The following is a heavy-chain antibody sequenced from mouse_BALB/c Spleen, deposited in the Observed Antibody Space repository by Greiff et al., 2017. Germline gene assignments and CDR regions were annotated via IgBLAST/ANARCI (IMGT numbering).Heavy chain of an antibody. CDR1: GFTFRSYT. V-gene: IGHV5-12-2*01. J-gene: IGHJ2*01. CDR2: ISNGGGST. D-gene: IGHD2-4*01. CDR3: AREITRSLYLVY. Sequence: DVMLVESGGGLVQPGGSLKLSCAASGFTFRSYTMSWVRQTPETRLEWVAYISNGGGSTYYPDTVKGRFTISRDNAKNALYLQMSSLKSEYTAMYDSAREITRSLYLVYWREGTTLTVSS.